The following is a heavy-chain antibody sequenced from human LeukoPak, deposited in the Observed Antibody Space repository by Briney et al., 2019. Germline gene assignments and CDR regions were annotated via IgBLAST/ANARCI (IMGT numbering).Heavy chain of an antibody. CDR3: ANHLTVTINVFFDY. Sequence: GGSLRLSCAASGFTFSSYAMSWVRQAPGKGLEWVSAISGSGGSTYYADSVKGRFTISRDNSKDTLYLQMNSLRAEDTAVYYCANHLTVTINVFFDYWGQGTLVTVSS. CDR1: GFTFSSYA. D-gene: IGHD4-17*01. CDR2: ISGSGGST. J-gene: IGHJ4*02. V-gene: IGHV3-23*01.